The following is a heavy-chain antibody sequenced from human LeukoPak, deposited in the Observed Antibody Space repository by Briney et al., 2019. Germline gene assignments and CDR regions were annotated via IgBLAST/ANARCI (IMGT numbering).Heavy chain of an antibody. CDR1: GFTFSSYS. V-gene: IGHV3-21*01. Sequence: GGSLRLSCAASGFTFSSYSMHWVRQAPGKGLEWVSSISSSSSYIYYADSVKGRFTISRDNAKNSLYLQMNSLRAEDTAVYYCARPMYYYDRSGSLDYWGQGTLVTVSS. CDR3: ARPMYYYDRSGSLDY. J-gene: IGHJ4*02. D-gene: IGHD3-22*01. CDR2: ISSSSSYI.